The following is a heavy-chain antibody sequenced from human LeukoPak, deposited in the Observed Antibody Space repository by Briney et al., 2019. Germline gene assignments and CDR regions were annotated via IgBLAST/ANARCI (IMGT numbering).Heavy chain of an antibody. CDR1: GFTFSDYS. CDR2: ISSSSDYM. D-gene: IGHD5/OR15-5a*01. V-gene: IGHV3-21*01. Sequence: GGSLRLSCPASGFTFSDYSMSWVRQAPGKGLEWVSSISSSSDYMYYADSVKGRFTISRDNARNSLYLQMNSLRAEDTAAYYCARSRSVSNYKGMDVWGQGTTVTVSS. CDR3: ARSRSVSNYKGMDV. J-gene: IGHJ6*02.